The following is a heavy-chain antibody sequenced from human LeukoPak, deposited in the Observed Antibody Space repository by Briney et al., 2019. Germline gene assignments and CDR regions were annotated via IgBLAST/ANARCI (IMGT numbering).Heavy chain of an antibody. D-gene: IGHD6-19*01. Sequence: SETLSLTCTVSGGSISSYYWSWIRQPPGKGLEWIGYIYYSGSTNYNPSLKSRVTISVDTSKNQFSLKLSSVTAADTAVYYCARRFGSGFNCFDPWGQGTLVTVSS. CDR3: ARRFGSGFNCFDP. CDR2: IYYSGST. CDR1: GGSISSYY. J-gene: IGHJ5*02. V-gene: IGHV4-59*12.